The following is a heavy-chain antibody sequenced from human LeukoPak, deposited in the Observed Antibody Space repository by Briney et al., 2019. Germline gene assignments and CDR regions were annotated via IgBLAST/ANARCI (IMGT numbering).Heavy chain of an antibody. Sequence: GGSLRLSCAAPGITVNTNYMTWVRQAPGKGLEWVSVIYGGGNTYSADSVKDRFTISRDNSKNTLYLQMNSLRAEDTAVYYCARAPHYYSGMDVWGRGTTVTVSS. CDR1: GITVNTNY. V-gene: IGHV3-66*01. CDR3: ARAPHYYSGMDV. J-gene: IGHJ6*02. CDR2: IYGGGNT.